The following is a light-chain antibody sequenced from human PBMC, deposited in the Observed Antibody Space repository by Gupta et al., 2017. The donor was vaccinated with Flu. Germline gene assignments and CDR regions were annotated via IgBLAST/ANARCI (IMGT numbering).Light chain of an antibody. CDR3: QQDHNSPLT. V-gene: IGKV1-5*03. CDR2: KAS. Sequence: PSILSASVGDRVTITCRASPSINTWLAWYQQKSGKAPTVLIYKASTLKSGVPSRFSGSGSGTEFTLTISGLQPDDFATYYCQQDHNSPLTFGQGTKVEI. CDR1: PSINTW. J-gene: IGKJ2*01.